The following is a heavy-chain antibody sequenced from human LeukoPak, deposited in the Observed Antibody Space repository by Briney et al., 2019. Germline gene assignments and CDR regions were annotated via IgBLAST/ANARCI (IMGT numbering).Heavy chain of an antibody. CDR2: IYSGGST. D-gene: IGHD4-17*01. CDR3: ARDRVDYGDYNWFDP. V-gene: IGHV3-66*01. J-gene: IGHJ5*02. Sequence: GRSLRLSCAASGFTVSSNYMIWVRQAPGKGLEWVSVIYSGGSTYYADSVKGRFTISRDNSKNTLYLQMNSLRAEDTAVYYCARDRVDYGDYNWFDPWGQGTLVTVSS. CDR1: GFTVSSNY.